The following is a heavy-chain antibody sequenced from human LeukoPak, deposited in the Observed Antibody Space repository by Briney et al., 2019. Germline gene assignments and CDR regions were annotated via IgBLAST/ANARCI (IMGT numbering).Heavy chain of an antibody. V-gene: IGHV4-61*02. CDR1: GYSISSGYY. D-gene: IGHD5-24*01. CDR3: ARDRLEYYFDY. Sequence: PSETLSLTCAVSGYSISSGYYWGWIRQPAGKGLEWIGRTYTSGSTNYNPSLKSRVTISVDKSKNQFSLKLSSVTAADTAVYYCARDRLEYYFDYWGQGTLVTVSS. J-gene: IGHJ4*02. CDR2: TYTSGST.